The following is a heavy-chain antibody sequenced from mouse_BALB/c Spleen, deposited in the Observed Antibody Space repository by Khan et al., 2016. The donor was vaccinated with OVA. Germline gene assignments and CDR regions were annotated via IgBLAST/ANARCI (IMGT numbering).Heavy chain of an antibody. D-gene: IGHD4-1*01. CDR2: ISSGGDYT. CDR3: ASHLTGSFAY. Sequence: VQLQESGGDLVRPGGSLKLSCAASGFSFSSYSMSWVRQTPDKRLEWVATISSGGDYTYYPDSVKGRFTISRDNAKNTLYLHMSSLKSEDTAIYYCASHLTGSFAYWGQGTLVTGSA. V-gene: IGHV5-6*01. J-gene: IGHJ3*01. CDR1: GFSFSSYS.